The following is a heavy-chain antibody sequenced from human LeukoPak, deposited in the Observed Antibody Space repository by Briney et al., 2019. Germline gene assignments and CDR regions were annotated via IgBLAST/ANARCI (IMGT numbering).Heavy chain of an antibody. J-gene: IGHJ6*03. CDR1: GFTFSSYG. V-gene: IGHV3-30*02. D-gene: IGHD3-3*01. CDR3: AKILDGSIFGSRSMDV. CDR2: IRYDGSNK. Sequence: GGSLRLSCAASGFTFSSYGMHWVRQAPGKGLEWVAFIRYDGSNKYYADSVKGRFTISRDNSKNTLYLQMNSLRAEDTAVYYCAKILDGSIFGSRSMDVWGKGTTVTVSS.